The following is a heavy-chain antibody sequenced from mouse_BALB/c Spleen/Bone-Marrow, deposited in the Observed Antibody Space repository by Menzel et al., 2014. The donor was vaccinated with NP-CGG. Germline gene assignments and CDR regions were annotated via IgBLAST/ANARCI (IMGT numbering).Heavy chain of an antibody. CDR3: ATHYYGRFDY. J-gene: IGHJ2*01. CDR2: ISSGGGST. V-gene: IGHV5-12-1*01. D-gene: IGHD1-2*01. Sequence: DVMLVESGGGLVKPGGSLKLSCAASGFGFSSSDMSWVRQTPEKRLVWVAYISSGGGSTYYPDTVKGRFTISRDNAKNTLYLQMSSLKSEDTAMYYCATHYYGRFDYWGQGTTLTVSS. CDR1: GFGFSSSD.